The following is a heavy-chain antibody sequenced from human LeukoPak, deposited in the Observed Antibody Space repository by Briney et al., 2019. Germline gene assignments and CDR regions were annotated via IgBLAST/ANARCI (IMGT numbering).Heavy chain of an antibody. CDR2: ISDDGRTK. J-gene: IGHJ4*02. CDR3: AKDLRPHTAMALFDY. D-gene: IGHD5-18*01. CDR1: GFTFSNYG. Sequence: GGSLRLSCAASGFTFSNYGMHWVRQAPGKGLEWVAVISDDGRTKYYADSVKGRFTISRDNSKKTLYMEMNSLNSEDTAVYYCAKDLRPHTAMALFDYWGQGTLVTVSS. V-gene: IGHV3-30*18.